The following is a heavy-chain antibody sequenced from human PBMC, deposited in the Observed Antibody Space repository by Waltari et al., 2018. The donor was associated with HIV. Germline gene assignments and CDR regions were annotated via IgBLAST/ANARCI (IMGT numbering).Heavy chain of an antibody. Sequence: QLQLQESGPGLVKPSETLSLTCTVSGGSISSSSYYWGWIRQPPGKGLEWIGSIYYSGSTYYNPSLKSRVTISVDTSKNQFSLKLSSVTAADTAVYYCAAIYDDGDFNWVDPWGQGTLVTVSS. J-gene: IGHJ5*02. CDR1: GGSISSSSYY. CDR2: IYYSGST. D-gene: IGHD4-17*01. CDR3: AAIYDDGDFNWVDP. V-gene: IGHV4-39*01.